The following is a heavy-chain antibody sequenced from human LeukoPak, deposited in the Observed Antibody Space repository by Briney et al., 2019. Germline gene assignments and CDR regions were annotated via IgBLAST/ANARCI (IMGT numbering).Heavy chain of an antibody. CDR1: GGSISSYY. CDR3: ARAPTGRDSSGYYGDYFDY. D-gene: IGHD3-22*01. J-gene: IGHJ4*02. V-gene: IGHV4-59*01. CDR2: IYYSGST. Sequence: SETLSLTCTVSGGSISSYYWSWIRQPPGKGLEWIGYIYYSGSTNYNPSLKSRVTISVDTSKNQLSLKLSSVTAADTAVYYCARAPTGRDSSGYYGDYFDYWGQGTLVTVSS.